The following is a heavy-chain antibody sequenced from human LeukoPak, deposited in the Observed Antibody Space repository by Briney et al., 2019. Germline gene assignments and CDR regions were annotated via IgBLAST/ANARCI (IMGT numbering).Heavy chain of an antibody. CDR3: ARELTMVRGVTN. D-gene: IGHD3-10*01. V-gene: IGHV4-61*03. J-gene: IGHJ4*02. CDR2: IYYNGST. Sequence: SETLSLSCTVSGASVSSSSYYWNWIRQPPGKGLEWIGYIYYNGSTNYNPSLKSRVTISADTSKRNFSLKVKSVTAADTAVYYCARELTMVRGVTNWGQGTLVTVSS. CDR1: GASVSSSSYY.